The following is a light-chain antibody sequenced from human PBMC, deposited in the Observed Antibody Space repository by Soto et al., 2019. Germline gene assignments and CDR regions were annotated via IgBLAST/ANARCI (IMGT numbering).Light chain of an antibody. CDR1: QSVSSY. V-gene: IGKV3-11*01. CDR2: NAS. J-gene: IGKJ5*01. CDR3: LRRINWLIT. Sequence: EIVLTQSPATLSLSPGERATLSCRASQSVSSYLACYQQKPGQAPRLLIYNASNRATGIPARFSGSGSGTDFNPTISSLEPEDFAVYYCLRRINWLITFDQGNRLEIK.